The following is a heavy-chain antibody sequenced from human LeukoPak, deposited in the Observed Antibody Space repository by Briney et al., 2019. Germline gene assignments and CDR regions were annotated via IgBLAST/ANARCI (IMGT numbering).Heavy chain of an antibody. J-gene: IGHJ4*02. CDR3: ARDQSGDIRVDFDY. V-gene: IGHV1-3*01. CDR2: IDGGNGDT. Sequence: ASVKVSRTASGYTFGKYAIQWVRQAPGQRLEWMGWIDGGNGDTRFSQKFQDRVSFTRDTSATTAYMELTSLRSEDTAVYYCARDQSGDIRVDFDYWGQGTLVTVSS. CDR1: GYTFGKYA. D-gene: IGHD2-15*01.